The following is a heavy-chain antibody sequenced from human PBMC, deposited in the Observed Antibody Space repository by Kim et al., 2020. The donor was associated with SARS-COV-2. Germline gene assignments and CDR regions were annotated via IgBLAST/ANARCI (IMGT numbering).Heavy chain of an antibody. CDR2: ISGSTGYT. CDR1: GFTFSDYY. V-gene: IGHV3-11*05. J-gene: IGHJ3*01. Sequence: GSLRLSCAASGFTFSDYYMTWIRQAPGKGLEWLSYISGSTGYTNYADSMKGRFTISRDNANNSLYLQMNSLRAEDTAVYYCARAWDGAASMYAFDVWGQGTTVTVSS. D-gene: IGHD2-2*01. CDR3: ARAWDGAASMYAFDV.